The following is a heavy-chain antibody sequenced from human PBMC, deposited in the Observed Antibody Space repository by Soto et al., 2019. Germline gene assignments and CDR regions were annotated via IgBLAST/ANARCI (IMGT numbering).Heavy chain of an antibody. Sequence: KTSETLSLTCAVSGYSISSGYYWDWIRQPPGKGLEWIGSIYHSGKTYYNASLKSRVTISVDTSKNQFSLRLSSVTAADTAVYYCARDGGSLLPDFDYWGQGALVTVSS. J-gene: IGHJ4*02. V-gene: IGHV4-38-2*02. CDR2: IYHSGKT. CDR1: GYSISSGYY. D-gene: IGHD1-26*01. CDR3: ARDGGSLLPDFDY.